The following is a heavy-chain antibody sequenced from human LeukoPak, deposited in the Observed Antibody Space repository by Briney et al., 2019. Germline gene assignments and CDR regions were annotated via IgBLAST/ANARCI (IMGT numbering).Heavy chain of an antibody. V-gene: IGHV4-61*01. CDR2: IYYSGST. D-gene: IGHD3-10*01. CDR3: ARVSGSYYHYYYYYMDV. J-gene: IGHJ6*03. CDR1: GGSISCSSYY. Sequence: SETLSLTCSVSGGSISCSSYYWSGIRQPPGKGLEWIGYIYYSGSTNYNPSLKSRVTISVDTSKNQFSLKLSSVTAADTAVYYCARVSGSYYHYYYYYMDVWGKGTTVTISS.